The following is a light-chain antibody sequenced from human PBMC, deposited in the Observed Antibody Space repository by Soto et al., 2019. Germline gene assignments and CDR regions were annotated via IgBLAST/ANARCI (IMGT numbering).Light chain of an antibody. CDR1: QSVSSN. V-gene: IGKV3-15*01. J-gene: IGKJ3*01. CDR3: QHYGDSPPFT. CDR2: GAS. Sequence: EIVMTQSPATLSVSPGERATLSCRTSQSVSSNLAWYQQKPGEAPRLLIYGASTRAADIPDRFSGSGSGTDFTLTISSLQSEDFAVYYCQHYGDSPPFTFGPGTKVDVK.